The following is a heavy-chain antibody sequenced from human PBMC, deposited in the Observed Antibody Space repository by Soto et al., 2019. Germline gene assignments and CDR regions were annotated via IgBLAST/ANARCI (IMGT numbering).Heavy chain of an antibody. D-gene: IGHD6-13*01. CDR1: GFTFSSYG. CDR2: ISYDGSNK. J-gene: IGHJ6*04. V-gene: IGHV3-30*18. CDR3: AKDPRDSSSWYWAEYYYGMDV. Sequence: QVQLVESGGGVVQPGRSLRLSCAASGFTFSSYGMHWVRQAPGKGLEWVAVISYDGSNKYYADSVKGRFTISRDNSKNTLHLQMNSLRAEDTAVYYCAKDPRDSSSWYWAEYYYGMDVWGKGTTVTVCS.